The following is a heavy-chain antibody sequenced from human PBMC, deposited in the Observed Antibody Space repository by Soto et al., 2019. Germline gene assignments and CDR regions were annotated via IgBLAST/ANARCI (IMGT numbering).Heavy chain of an antibody. CDR3: ARDHYGDYLFDY. Sequence: EVQLVETGGGLIQPGGSLRLSCAASGFTVSSNYMSWVRQAPGKGLEWVSVIYSGGSTYYADSVKGRFTISRDNSKNTLYLQMNSLRAEDTAVYYCARDHYGDYLFDYWGQGTLVTVSS. CDR2: IYSGGST. V-gene: IGHV3-53*02. D-gene: IGHD4-17*01. J-gene: IGHJ4*02. CDR1: GFTVSSNY.